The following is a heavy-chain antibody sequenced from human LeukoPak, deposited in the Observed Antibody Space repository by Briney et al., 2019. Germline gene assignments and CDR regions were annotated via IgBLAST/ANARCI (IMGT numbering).Heavy chain of an antibody. CDR3: AIVLRFLEWSGTFDY. Sequence: GASVKVSCKASGYTFTSYYIHWVRQAPGQGLEWMGIINPGGGSTNYAQEFQGRLTMTRDTSTSTVYIELSSLRSEDTAVYYCAIVLRFLEWSGTFDYWGQGTLVTVSS. D-gene: IGHD3-3*01. CDR1: GYTFTSYY. CDR2: INPGGGST. J-gene: IGHJ4*02. V-gene: IGHV1-46*01.